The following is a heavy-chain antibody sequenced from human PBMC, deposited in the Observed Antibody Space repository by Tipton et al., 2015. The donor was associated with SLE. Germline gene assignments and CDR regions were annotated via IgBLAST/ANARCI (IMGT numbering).Heavy chain of an antibody. D-gene: IGHD2-8*02. V-gene: IGHV4-59*01. CDR1: GGSISSYY. CDR2: IYYSGST. Sequence: TLSLTCTVSGGSISSYYWSWIRQPPGKGLEWIGYIYYSGSTNYNPSLKSRVTISLDTSKNQFSLKLRSVTAADTAVYYCARAWSYSTGWYYDLWGRGTLVTVSS. J-gene: IGHJ2*01. CDR3: ARAWSYSTGWYYDL.